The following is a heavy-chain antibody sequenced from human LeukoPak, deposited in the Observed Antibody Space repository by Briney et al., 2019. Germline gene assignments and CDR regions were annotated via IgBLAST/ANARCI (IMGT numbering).Heavy chain of an antibody. CDR3: ARDRGYYYGSSNWFDP. CDR2: FSGSGGST. CDR1: GFTFSSYA. J-gene: IGHJ5*02. V-gene: IGHV3-23*01. D-gene: IGHD3-10*01. Sequence: GGSLRLSCAASGFTFSSYAMSWVRQAPGEGLEWVSAFSGSGGSTYYADSVKGRFTISRDNSKNTLYLQMNSLRAEDTAVYYCARDRGYYYGSSNWFDPWGQGTLVTVSS.